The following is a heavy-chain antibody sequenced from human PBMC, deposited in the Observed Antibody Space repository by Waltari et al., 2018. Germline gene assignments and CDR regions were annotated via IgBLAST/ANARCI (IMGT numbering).Heavy chain of an antibody. CDR1: GGSISSGGYY. J-gene: IGHJ2*01. CDR2: IYYSGRT. CDR3: ARDQNPITMVRGAGWYFDL. D-gene: IGHD3-10*01. Sequence: QVQLQESGPGLVKPSQTLSLTCTVSGGSISSGGYYWSWIRQHPGKGLEWIGYIYYSGRTYYNPARKSRVTISVDTSKNQFSLKLSSVTAADTAVYYCARDQNPITMVRGAGWYFDLWGRGTLVTVSS. V-gene: IGHV4-31*03.